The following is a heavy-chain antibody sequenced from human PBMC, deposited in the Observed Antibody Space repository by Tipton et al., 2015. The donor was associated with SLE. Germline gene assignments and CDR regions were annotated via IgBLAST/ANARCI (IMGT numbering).Heavy chain of an antibody. Sequence: SLRLSCEASGFNFDDFGMSWVRQAPGKGLEWVSGMNWNGGSTGYADSVKGRFTISRDNAKNSLYLQMNSLRADDTGLYYCAREYCSSTSCYGYYYMDVWGKGTTVTVSS. CDR2: MNWNGGST. V-gene: IGHV3-20*04. CDR1: GFNFDDFG. J-gene: IGHJ6*03. CDR3: AREYCSSTSCYGYYYMDV. D-gene: IGHD2-2*01.